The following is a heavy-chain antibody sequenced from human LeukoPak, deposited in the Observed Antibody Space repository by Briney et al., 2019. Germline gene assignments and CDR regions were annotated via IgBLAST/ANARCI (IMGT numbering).Heavy chain of an antibody. CDR3: ARGGYGWTFKQ. CDR1: GVSFSDNF. V-gene: IGHV3-11*01. D-gene: IGHD3-16*01. CDR2: VSSRGDTI. Sequence: PGGSLRLSCTDSGVSFSDNFMGWLRQAPGKGLEWVSYVSSRGDTIYYPDAVQGRFSISRDNSKRSLYLQMNRLRVNDTAVYYCARGGYGWTFKQWGQGTLVSASS. J-gene: IGHJ1*01.